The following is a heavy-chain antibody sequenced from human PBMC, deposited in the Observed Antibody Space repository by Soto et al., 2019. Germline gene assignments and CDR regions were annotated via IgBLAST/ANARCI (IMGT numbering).Heavy chain of an antibody. CDR1: GGSISSYY. J-gene: IGHJ6*02. V-gene: IGHV4-59*01. D-gene: IGHD3-22*01. Sequence: SETLSLTCTVSGGSISSYYWSWIRQPPGKGLEWIGYIYYSGSTNYNPSLKSRVTISVDTSKNQFSLKLSSVTAADTAVYYCARARSYYYDSSGYYFAPYYYYGMDVWGQGTTVTVSS. CDR2: IYYSGST. CDR3: ARARSYYYDSSGYYFAPYYYYGMDV.